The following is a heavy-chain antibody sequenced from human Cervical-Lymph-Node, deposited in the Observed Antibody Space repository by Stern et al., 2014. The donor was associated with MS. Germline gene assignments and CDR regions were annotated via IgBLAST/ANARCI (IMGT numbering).Heavy chain of an antibody. D-gene: IGHD2-8*02. CDR3: AKHACTGAACPFDL. V-gene: IGHV4-39*01. Sequence: QLQLQESGPGLVKPSETLSLTCAVSGDSISSYTHYWAWIRQPPGKGLEWIGIVYYSGATYYNPSLKSPVTISVDTSKNHFSLGLNSVTAADTAVYYCAKHACTGAACPFDLWGQGTLVTVSS. CDR1: GDSISSYTHY. J-gene: IGHJ4*02. CDR2: VYYSGAT.